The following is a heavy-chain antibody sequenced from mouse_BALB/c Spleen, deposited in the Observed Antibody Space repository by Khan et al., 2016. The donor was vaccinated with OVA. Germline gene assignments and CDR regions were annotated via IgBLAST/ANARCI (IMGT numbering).Heavy chain of an antibody. CDR2: INPSNGYT. CDR1: GYTFTSYT. V-gene: IGHV1-4*01. Sequence: QVQLQQSGAELARPGASVKMSCKASGYTFTSYTIHWIKKRPGQGLEWIGYINPSNGYTNYNQKFKEKATLTTDKSSTKAYLQLSSLTSDDSAVYNCVRDGAYHRNDGWFAYWGQGTLVTVSA. J-gene: IGHJ3*01. D-gene: IGHD2-14*01. CDR3: VRDGAYHRNDGWFAY.